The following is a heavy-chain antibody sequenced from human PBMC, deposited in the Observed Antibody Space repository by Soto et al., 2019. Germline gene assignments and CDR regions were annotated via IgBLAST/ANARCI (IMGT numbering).Heavy chain of an antibody. CDR1: GLTFSDYA. V-gene: IGHV3-48*02. Sequence: EVQVVESGGGLVQPGGSLRLSCAASGLTFSDYAMNWVRQAPGKGLEYISSITGGGDTIYYADSVKGRFTISRDNAKNSLFLQMNSLRDEDTAVYYCARESSWNYHTAFDIWGQGTMLTVSS. CDR2: ITGGGDTI. D-gene: IGHD1-7*01. J-gene: IGHJ3*02. CDR3: ARESSWNYHTAFDI.